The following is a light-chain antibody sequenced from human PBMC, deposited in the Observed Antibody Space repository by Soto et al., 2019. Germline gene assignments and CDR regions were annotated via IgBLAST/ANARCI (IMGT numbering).Light chain of an antibody. CDR2: EVS. Sequence: VMTQTRLCLSVARGQPASISCKSSQSLLHITGETFLFWYLQKPGQSPQLLIYEVSTRVSGVPDRFSGSGSGTDFTLEISRVETDDVGIYYCMQSTQLPPTFGQGTRLEIK. CDR3: MQSTQLPPT. J-gene: IGKJ5*01. V-gene: IGKV2D-29*02. CDR1: QSLLHITGETF.